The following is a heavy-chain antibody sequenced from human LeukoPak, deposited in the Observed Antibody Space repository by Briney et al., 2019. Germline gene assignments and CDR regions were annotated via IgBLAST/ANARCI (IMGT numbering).Heavy chain of an antibody. Sequence: PSQTLSLTCTVSGGSISSGGYYWSWIRQHPGKGLEWIGYIYYSGSTYYNPSLKSRVTISVDTSKNQFSLKLSSVTAADTAVYYCARRVVVTEYYFDYWGQGTLVTVSS. D-gene: IGHD3-22*01. CDR2: IYYSGST. J-gene: IGHJ4*02. CDR1: GGSISSGGYY. CDR3: ARRVVVTEYYFDY. V-gene: IGHV4-31*03.